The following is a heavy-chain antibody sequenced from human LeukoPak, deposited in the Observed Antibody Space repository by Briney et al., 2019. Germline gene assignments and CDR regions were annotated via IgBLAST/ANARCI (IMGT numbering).Heavy chain of an antibody. Sequence: PSETLSLTCTVSGGSISSYYWTWVRQPPGKALEWVGYIYFSGSTNYNPSLESRLTISLDTPKKQFSLNLTSVTAADTATYYCTRGRFSMLTETYFFDSWGQGSLVIVS. CDR3: TRGRFSMLTETYFFDS. D-gene: IGHD2-8*01. CDR2: IYFSGST. CDR1: GGSISSYY. J-gene: IGHJ4*02. V-gene: IGHV4-59*01.